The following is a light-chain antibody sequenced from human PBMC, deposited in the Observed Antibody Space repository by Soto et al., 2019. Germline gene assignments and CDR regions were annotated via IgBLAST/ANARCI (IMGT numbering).Light chain of an antibody. CDR1: SSDVGGFNY. J-gene: IGLJ1*01. V-gene: IGLV2-14*03. CDR2: DVT. Sequence: QSALTQPASVSGSPGQSITISCTGTSSDVGGFNYVSWYQQHPGKAPKLMIYDVTNRPSGVSYRFSGSKSGNTASLTISGLHAEDEADYYCNSYTSSSTYVFVTGTKLTVL. CDR3: NSYTSSSTYV.